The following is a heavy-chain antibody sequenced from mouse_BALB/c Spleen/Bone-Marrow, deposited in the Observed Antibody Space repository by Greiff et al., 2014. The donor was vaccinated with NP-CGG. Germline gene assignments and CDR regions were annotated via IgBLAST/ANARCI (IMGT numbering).Heavy chain of an antibody. CDR1: GFNIKDTY. J-gene: IGHJ1*01. D-gene: IGHD2-4*01. CDR2: IDPANGNT. V-gene: IGHV14-3*02. CDR3: ANYDYGWYFDV. Sequence: VQLKESGAELVKPGASVKLSCTASGFNIKDTYMHWVKQRPEQGPEWIGRIDPANGNTKYDPKFQGKATITADTSSNTAYLQLSSLTSEDTAVYYCANYDYGWYFDVWGAGTTVTVSS.